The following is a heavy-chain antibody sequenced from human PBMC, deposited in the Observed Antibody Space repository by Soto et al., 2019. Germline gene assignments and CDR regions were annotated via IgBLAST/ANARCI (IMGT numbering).Heavy chain of an antibody. Sequence: QVQLQESGPGLVKPSETLSLTCTVYGGSISSYYWSWIPQPPGKGLEWIGYIYYSGSTNDNPSLKSRAAISVDTSKNQCPLQLSSVIAADTAVYYCARESNYAAGFDYWGQGTMVTVSS. CDR3: ARESNYAAGFDY. CDR1: GGSISSYY. V-gene: IGHV4-59*01. D-gene: IGHD1-7*01. J-gene: IGHJ4*02. CDR2: IYYSGST.